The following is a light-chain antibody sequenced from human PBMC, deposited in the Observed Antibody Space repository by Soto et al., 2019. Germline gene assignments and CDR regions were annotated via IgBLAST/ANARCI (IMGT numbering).Light chain of an antibody. CDR3: QQGDSFPFT. CDR2: AAS. J-gene: IGKJ4*01. CDR1: QDISSW. V-gene: IGKV1-12*01. Sequence: DIPMTQSPSSVSASVGDRVTISCRASQDISSWVAWYQQKPGRAPKLLISAASSLHSGVPRRFSGSGSGTDFSLIISSLQPEDFATYFCQQGDSFPFTFGGGTKVEI.